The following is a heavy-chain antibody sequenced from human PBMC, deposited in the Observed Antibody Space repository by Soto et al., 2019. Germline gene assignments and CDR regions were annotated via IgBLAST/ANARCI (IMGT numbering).Heavy chain of an antibody. CDR3: AKATAPIYGSATSYFNWFDP. CDR2: ISGSGGST. J-gene: IGHJ5*02. D-gene: IGHD3-10*01. V-gene: IGHV3-23*01. CDR1: GVTFSSYA. Sequence: GGSLRLSCLASGVTFSSYAMSWVRQAPGKGLEWVSAISGSGGSTYYADSVKGRFTISRDNSKNTLYLQMNSLRAEDTAVYYCAKATAPIYGSATSYFNWFDPWGQGT.